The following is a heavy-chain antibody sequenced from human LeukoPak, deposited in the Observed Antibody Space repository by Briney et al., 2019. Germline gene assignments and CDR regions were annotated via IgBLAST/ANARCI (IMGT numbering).Heavy chain of an antibody. Sequence: SETLSLTCSVSGDAITGSSYYWGWIRQPPGKGLEWIEGMYYSGSTYSNPSLKSRVTMSADTSKNQFSLKLSSVSAADTAVYYCARQYYDNTGYYYFDYWGQGTLVTVSS. CDR2: MYYSGST. CDR3: ARQYYDNTGYYYFDY. CDR1: GDAITGSSYY. V-gene: IGHV4-39*01. J-gene: IGHJ4*02. D-gene: IGHD3-22*01.